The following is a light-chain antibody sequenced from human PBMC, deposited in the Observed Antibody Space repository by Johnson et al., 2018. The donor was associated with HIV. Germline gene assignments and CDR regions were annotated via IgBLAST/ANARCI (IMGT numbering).Light chain of an antibody. CDR1: YSNFGNNY. Sequence: QLVLTQPPSVSAAPGQKVTISCSRNYSNFGNNYVSWYQQLPGTAPKLLIYKNDKRPSGIPDRFSGSKSGTSATLGITGLQTGDEADYYCGTWDSSLSAHYIFGTGTKVTVL. V-gene: IGLV1-51*02. J-gene: IGLJ1*01. CDR2: KND. CDR3: GTWDSSLSAHYI.